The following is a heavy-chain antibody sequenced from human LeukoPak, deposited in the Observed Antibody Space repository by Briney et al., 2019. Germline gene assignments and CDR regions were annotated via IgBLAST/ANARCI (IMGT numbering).Heavy chain of an antibody. CDR1: GGSFSGYY. CDR3: ARDRTFYYDTSGYSDAFDI. J-gene: IGHJ3*02. Sequence: SETLSLTCAVYGGSFSGYYWSWLRQPPGKGLEWIGEINHSGSTNYNPSLKSRVTISVHTSKKQFSLKLSSVTAADTAVYYCARDRTFYYDTSGYSDAFDIWGQGTMVTVSS. D-gene: IGHD3-22*01. V-gene: IGHV4-34*01. CDR2: INHSGST.